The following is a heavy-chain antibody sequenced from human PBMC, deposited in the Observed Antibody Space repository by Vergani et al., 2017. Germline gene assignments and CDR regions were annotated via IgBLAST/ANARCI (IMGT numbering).Heavy chain of an antibody. Sequence: QVQLVQSGSEVRKPVASVKVSCQVSGYSLTEFTIHWVRQAPGKGLEWMGGFDPEHGEVTYAHHIQGRVTMTENRATDTAYMELSSLRPEDTALYYCAIGNDYYDSSGYYLDYWGQGTLVTVAS. CDR3: AIGNDYYDSSGYYLDY. CDR1: GYSLTEFT. V-gene: IGHV1-24*01. J-gene: IGHJ4*02. D-gene: IGHD3-22*01. CDR2: FDPEHGEV.